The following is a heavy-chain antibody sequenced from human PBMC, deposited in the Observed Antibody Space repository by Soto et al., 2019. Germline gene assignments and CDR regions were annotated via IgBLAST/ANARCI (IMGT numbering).Heavy chain of an antibody. CDR2: IYYSGST. Sequence: PSETLSLTCTVSGGSISSYYWSWIRQPPGKGLEWIGYIYYSGSTNYNPSLKSRVTISVDTSKNQFSLKLSSVTAADTAVYYCAKDDEYYDILTGYYSGYYYGMDVWGQGTTVTVSS. CDR3: AKDDEYYDILTGYYSGYYYGMDV. D-gene: IGHD3-9*01. CDR1: GGSISSYY. V-gene: IGHV4-59*12. J-gene: IGHJ6*02.